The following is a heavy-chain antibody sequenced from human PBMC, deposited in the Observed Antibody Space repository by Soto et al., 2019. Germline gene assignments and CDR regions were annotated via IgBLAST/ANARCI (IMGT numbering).Heavy chain of an antibody. Sequence: SETLSLTCPVSADSINSFYWSWIRQPPGKGLEWIGYIFDTGSTNYNPSIKSRVTISVDTSKHQFSLKLSSVTAADTAIYYCSRWRLGYCSGDSCQFYPNAQDWHFDLWGRGTLVT. CDR3: SRWRLGYCSGDSCQFYPNAQDWHFDL. CDR1: ADSINSFY. CDR2: IFDTGST. V-gene: IGHV4-59*01. D-gene: IGHD2-15*01. J-gene: IGHJ2*01.